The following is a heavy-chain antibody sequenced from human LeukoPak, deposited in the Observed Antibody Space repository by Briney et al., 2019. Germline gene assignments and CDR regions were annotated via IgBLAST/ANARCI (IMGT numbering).Heavy chain of an antibody. Sequence: SLRLSCAASGFTFDDYAMHWVRQAPGKGLEWVSGISWNSGSIGYADSVKGRFTISRDNAKNSLYLQMNSLRAEDMALYYCAKGGLYSSSWYGGWSDAFDIWGQGTMVTVSS. CDR1: GFTFDDYA. V-gene: IGHV3-9*03. CDR3: AKGGLYSSSWYGGWSDAFDI. D-gene: IGHD6-13*01. CDR2: ISWNSGSI. J-gene: IGHJ3*02.